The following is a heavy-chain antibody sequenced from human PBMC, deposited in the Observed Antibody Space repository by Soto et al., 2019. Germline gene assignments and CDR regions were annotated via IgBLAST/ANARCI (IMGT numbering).Heavy chain of an antibody. J-gene: IGHJ6*02. D-gene: IGHD6-13*01. V-gene: IGHV4-34*01. CDR2: INHSGST. CDR1: GGSFSGYY. Sequence: QVQLQQWGAGLLKPSETLSLTCAVYGGSFSGYYWSWIRQPPGKGLEWIGEINHSGSTNYNPSLKSRVTISVDTSKNQFSLELSSVTAADTAVYYCARGRLVLVGQQLHNYYYYGMDVWGQGTTVTVSS. CDR3: ARGRLVLVGQQLHNYYYYGMDV.